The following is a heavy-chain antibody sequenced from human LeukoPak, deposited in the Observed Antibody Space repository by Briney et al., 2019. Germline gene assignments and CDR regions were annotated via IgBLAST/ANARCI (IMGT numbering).Heavy chain of an antibody. CDR3: ARWGIFCSGGSCLPYYFDY. J-gene: IGHJ4*02. V-gene: IGHV4-39*07. CDR1: GGSISTSSYY. Sequence: SETLSLTCTVSGGSISTSSYYWGWIRQPPGKGLEWIGSIYSSGSTYYNPSLKSRVTISVDTSKNQFSLRLSSVTAADTAVYYCARWGIFCSGGSCLPYYFDYWGQGTLVTVSS. CDR2: IYSSGST. D-gene: IGHD2-15*01.